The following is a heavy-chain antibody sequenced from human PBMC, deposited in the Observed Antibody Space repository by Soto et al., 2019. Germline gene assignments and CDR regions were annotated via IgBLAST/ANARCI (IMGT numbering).Heavy chain of an antibody. CDR1: GFTFSSYA. CDR3: ARDSGTTLGRVAVD. D-gene: IGHD1-7*01. Sequence: QVQLVESGGGVVQPGRSLRLSCAASGFTFSSYAMHWVRQAPGKGLEWVAVISYDGSNKYYADSVKGRFTISRDNSKNKLYLQMTSLRAEDTAVYYCARDSGTTLGRVAVDWGQGTLVTVSS. CDR2: ISYDGSNK. V-gene: IGHV3-30-3*01. J-gene: IGHJ4*02.